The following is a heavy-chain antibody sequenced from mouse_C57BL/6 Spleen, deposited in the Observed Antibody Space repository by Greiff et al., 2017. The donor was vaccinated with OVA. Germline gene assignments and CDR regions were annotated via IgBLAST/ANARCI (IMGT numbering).Heavy chain of an antibody. CDR2: IDPSDSYT. Sequence: QVQLQQPGAELVRPGTSVKLSCKASGYTFTSYWMHWVKQRPGQGLEWIGVIDPSDSYTNYNQKFKGKATLTVDTSSSTAYMQLSSRTSEDSAVYYCARKKAGSNAMDYWGQGTSVTVSS. CDR1: GYTFTSYW. J-gene: IGHJ4*01. V-gene: IGHV1-59*01. CDR3: ARKKAGSNAMDY.